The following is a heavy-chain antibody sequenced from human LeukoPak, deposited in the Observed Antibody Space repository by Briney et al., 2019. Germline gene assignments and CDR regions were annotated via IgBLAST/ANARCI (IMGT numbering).Heavy chain of an antibody. CDR3: AKDMRVKWLLGAFDI. Sequence: SVKVSCKASGGTFSSYAISWVRQAPGQGLEWMGGIIPIFGTANYAQKFQGRVTITADESTSTAYMELNSLRAEDTALYYCAKDMRVKWLLGAFDIWGQGTMVTVSS. D-gene: IGHD3-22*01. CDR1: GGTFSSYA. V-gene: IGHV1-69*13. J-gene: IGHJ3*02. CDR2: IIPIFGTA.